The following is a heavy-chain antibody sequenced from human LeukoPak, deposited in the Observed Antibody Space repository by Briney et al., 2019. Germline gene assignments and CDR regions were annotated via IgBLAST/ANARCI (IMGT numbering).Heavy chain of an antibody. V-gene: IGHV3-21*01. Sequence: GGSLRLSCAVSGFTFSSYSMNWVRQAPGKGLEWVSSISSSSSSYIYYADSVKGRFTISRDNAKNSLYLQMNSLRAEDTAVYYCARHAGGHYYDSSGYFDYWGQGTLVTVSS. CDR2: ISSSSSSYI. CDR1: GFTFSSYS. CDR3: ARHAGGHYYDSSGYFDY. J-gene: IGHJ4*02. D-gene: IGHD3-22*01.